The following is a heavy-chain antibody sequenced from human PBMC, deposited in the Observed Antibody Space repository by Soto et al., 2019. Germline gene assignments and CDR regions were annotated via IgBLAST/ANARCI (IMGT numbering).Heavy chain of an antibody. J-gene: IGHJ2*01. V-gene: IGHV4-4*07. CDR1: SGSVNNYH. CDR3: ARDHLSWYFDL. Sequence: QVEVQESGPGLVKPSETLSLTCTFSSGSVNNYHLSWIRQPAGGGLEWIERMFDSGNTKLNPSLQSRVTMSKDGSKNQFSLKLTSVTAADTGVYYCARDHLSWYFDLWGRGTLVTVSS. CDR2: MFDSGNT.